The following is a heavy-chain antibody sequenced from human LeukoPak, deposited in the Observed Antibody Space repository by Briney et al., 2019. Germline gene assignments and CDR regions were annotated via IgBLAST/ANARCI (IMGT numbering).Heavy chain of an antibody. Sequence: ASVQVSCKASGYTFPSYDINWVRQATGQGLAWMGWMNPNSGNTGFAQKFQGRVTMTRNTSISTAYMELSSLRSEDTAVYYCARVLAGSGWYDVFDIWAQGTMVTVSS. CDR3: ARVLAGSGWYDVFDI. V-gene: IGHV1-8*01. D-gene: IGHD6-19*01. J-gene: IGHJ3*02. CDR2: MNPNSGNT. CDR1: GYTFPSYD.